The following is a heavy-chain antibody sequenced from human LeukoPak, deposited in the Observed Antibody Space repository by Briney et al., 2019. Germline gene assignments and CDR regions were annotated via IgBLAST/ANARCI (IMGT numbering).Heavy chain of an antibody. J-gene: IGHJ3*02. CDR1: GGSFSSSDYY. Sequence: PSETLSLTCTVSGGSFSSSDYYWGWIRQPPGKGLEWIGSIYYSGTTYYNPSLKSRVTISVDTSKNQFSLKLRSVTAADAAVYYCARHEWGITNAFDIWGQGTMVTVSS. V-gene: IGHV4-39*01. CDR2: IYYSGTT. D-gene: IGHD1-14*01. CDR3: ARHEWGITNAFDI.